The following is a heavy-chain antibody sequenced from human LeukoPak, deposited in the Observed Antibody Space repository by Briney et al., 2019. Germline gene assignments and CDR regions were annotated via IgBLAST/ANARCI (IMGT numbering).Heavy chain of an antibody. CDR2: IYHSGST. V-gene: IGHV4-38-2*02. CDR3: ARVSGTMDHFDY. J-gene: IGHJ4*02. Sequence: PSETLSLTCTVSGYSISSGYYWAWIRQPPGKGLEWIGNIYHSGSTYYNPSLKSRVTISVDTSKNQFSLKLSSVTAADTAVYYCARVSGTMDHFDYWGQGTLVTVSS. CDR1: GYSISSGYY. D-gene: IGHD3-10*01.